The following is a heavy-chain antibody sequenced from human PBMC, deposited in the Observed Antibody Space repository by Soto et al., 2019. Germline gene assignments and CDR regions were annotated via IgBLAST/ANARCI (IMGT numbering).Heavy chain of an antibody. V-gene: IGHV3-23*01. D-gene: IGHD6-19*01. CDR1: GFTFSSYA. CDR3: AKDGRTAGYSSGWYGHYGMDV. J-gene: IGHJ6*02. CDR2: ISGSGGST. Sequence: EVQLLESGGGLVQPGGSLRLSCAASGFTFSSYAMSWVRQAPGKGLEWVSAISGSGGSTYYADSVTGRFTISRDNSKNTLDLQMNSRRAEDTAVYYCAKDGRTAGYSSGWYGHYGMDVWGQGTTVTVSS.